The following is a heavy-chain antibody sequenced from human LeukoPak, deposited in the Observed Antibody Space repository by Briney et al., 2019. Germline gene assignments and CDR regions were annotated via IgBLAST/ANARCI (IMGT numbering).Heavy chain of an antibody. CDR3: VRHFNSVATMQIDY. Sequence: MAGGSLRLSCAASGFTFSDYYMSWIRQAPGKGLEWVSYISKSGDSIYYADSVKGRFTISRDNAKNSLYLQMSSLRAEDTAFYHCVRHFNSVATMQIDYWGQGTLVSVSS. V-gene: IGHV3-11*01. CDR1: GFTFSDYY. D-gene: IGHD5-24*01. J-gene: IGHJ4*02. CDR2: ISKSGDSI.